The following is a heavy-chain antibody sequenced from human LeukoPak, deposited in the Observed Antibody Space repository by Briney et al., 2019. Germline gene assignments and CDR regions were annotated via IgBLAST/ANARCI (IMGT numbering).Heavy chain of an antibody. CDR2: IWYGGSNK. D-gene: IGHD2-2*01. Sequence: PGGSLRLSCAASGFTFSSYGMHWVRQAPGKGLEWVAVIWYGGSNKYYADSVKGRFTISRDNSKNTLYLQMNSLRAEDTAVYYCAKEGIYCSSTSCYFDYWGQGTLVTVSS. J-gene: IGHJ4*02. CDR3: AKEGIYCSSTSCYFDY. V-gene: IGHV3-30*02. CDR1: GFTFSSYG.